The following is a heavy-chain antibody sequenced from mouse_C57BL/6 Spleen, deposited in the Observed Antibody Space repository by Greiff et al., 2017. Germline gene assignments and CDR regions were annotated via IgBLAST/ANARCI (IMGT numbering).Heavy chain of an antibody. Sequence: QVQLKESGAELARPGASVKLSCKASGYTFTSYGISWVKQRTGQGLEWIGEIYPRSGNTYYNEKFKGKATLTADKSSSTAYMELRSLTSEDSAVYFCARRGTTGPFDYWGQGTTLTVSS. J-gene: IGHJ2*01. D-gene: IGHD1-1*01. CDR3: ARRGTTGPFDY. CDR1: GYTFTSYG. V-gene: IGHV1-81*01. CDR2: IYPRSGNT.